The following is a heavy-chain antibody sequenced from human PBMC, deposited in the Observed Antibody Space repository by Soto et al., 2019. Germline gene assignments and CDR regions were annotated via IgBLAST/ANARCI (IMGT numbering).Heavy chain of an antibody. J-gene: IGHJ4*02. CDR3: AKDRALRYCSGGSCYGGDY. CDR1: GFTFSSYA. D-gene: IGHD2-15*01. CDR2: ISGSGGST. V-gene: IGHV3-23*01. Sequence: EVQLLESGGGLVQPGGSLRLSCAASGFTFSSYAMSWVRQAPGKGLEWVSAISGSGGSTYYADSVKGRFTISRDNSKNTLYLQMNSLRAEDTAVYYCAKDRALRYCSGGSCYGGDYWGQGTLVTVSS.